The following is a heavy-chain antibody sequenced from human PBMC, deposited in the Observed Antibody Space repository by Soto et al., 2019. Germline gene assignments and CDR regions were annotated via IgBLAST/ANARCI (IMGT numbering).Heavy chain of an antibody. D-gene: IGHD3-3*01. J-gene: IGHJ5*02. CDR1: GGTFSSYA. V-gene: IGHV1-69*13. CDR3: ARLYRSCYYNWFDP. Sequence: SVKVSCKASGGTFSSYAISWVRQAPGQGLEWMGGIIPIFGTANYAQKFQGRVTITADESTSTAYMELSSLRSEDTAVYYCARLYRSCYYNWFDPWGQGTLVTVSS. CDR2: IIPIFGTA.